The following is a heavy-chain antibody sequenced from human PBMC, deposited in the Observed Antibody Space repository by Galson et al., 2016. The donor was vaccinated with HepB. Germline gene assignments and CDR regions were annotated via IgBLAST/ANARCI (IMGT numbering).Heavy chain of an antibody. CDR2: INPSGGST. CDR3: ARELYYDFRRGVDAYYYYGMDV. CDR1: GYTFTSYY. Sequence: SVKVSCKASGYTFTSYYLHWVRQAPGQGPEWMGIINPSGGSTSYAQKFQGRVTMTRDTSTGTLYMELSSLRSEDTAVYYCARELYYDFRRGVDAYYYYGMDVWGQGTTVTVSS. D-gene: IGHD3-3*01. V-gene: IGHV1-46*01. J-gene: IGHJ6*02.